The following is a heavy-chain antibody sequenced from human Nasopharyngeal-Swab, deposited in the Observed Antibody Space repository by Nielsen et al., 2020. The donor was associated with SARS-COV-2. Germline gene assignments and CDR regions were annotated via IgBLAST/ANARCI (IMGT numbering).Heavy chain of an antibody. V-gene: IGHV3-21*01. CDR2: ISSSSYI. J-gene: IGHJ4*02. CDR3: ARDNRDILTGYYYFDY. Sequence: GGSLRLSCAASGFTFSSYSMNWVRQAPGKGLEWVSSISSSSYIYYADSVKGRFTISRDNAKNSLYLQMNSLRAEDTAVYYCARDNRDILTGYYYFDYWGQGTLVTVSS. D-gene: IGHD3-9*01. CDR1: GFTFSSYS.